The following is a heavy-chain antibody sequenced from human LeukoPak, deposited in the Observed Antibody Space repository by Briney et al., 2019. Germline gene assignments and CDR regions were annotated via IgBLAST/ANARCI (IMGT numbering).Heavy chain of an antibody. CDR2: IYYSGST. CDR1: GGSISSYY. CDR3: ARDGPGVSDAFDI. V-gene: IGHV4-59*12. J-gene: IGHJ3*02. D-gene: IGHD3-10*01. Sequence: SETLSLTCTVSGGSISSYYWSWIRQPPGKGLEWIGYIYYSGSTNYNPSLKSRVTISVDTSKNQFSLKLSSVTAADTAVYYCARDGPGVSDAFDIWGQGTMVTVSS.